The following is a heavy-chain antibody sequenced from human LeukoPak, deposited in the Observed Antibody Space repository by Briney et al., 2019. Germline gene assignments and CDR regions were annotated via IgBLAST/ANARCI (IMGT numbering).Heavy chain of an antibody. D-gene: IGHD3-10*01. CDR2: ISGSGVTT. J-gene: IGHJ4*02. CDR3: AKDRDYYLVGFFDY. CDR1: GFTFSSYA. V-gene: IGHV3-23*01. Sequence: GGSLRLSCAASGFTFSSYAMSWVRQAPGKGLEWVSAISGSGVTTYYADSVKGRFTISRENSKNTLYLQMNSLRAEDTALYYCAKDRDYYLVGFFDYWGQGTLVTVSS.